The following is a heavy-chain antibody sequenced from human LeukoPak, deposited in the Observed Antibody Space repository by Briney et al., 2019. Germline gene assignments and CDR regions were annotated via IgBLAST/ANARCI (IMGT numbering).Heavy chain of an antibody. CDR3: ARVTGYVIEDYFDY. CDR2: IYYSGST. V-gene: IGHV4-59*01. CDR1: GGSISGYY. J-gene: IGHJ4*02. Sequence: SETLSLTCTVSGGSISGYYWSWIRQPPGKGLEWIGYIYYSGSTNYNPSLKSRVTISVDTSKNQFSLKLSSVTAADTAVYYCARVTGYVIEDYFDYWGQGTLVTVSS. D-gene: IGHD3-22*01.